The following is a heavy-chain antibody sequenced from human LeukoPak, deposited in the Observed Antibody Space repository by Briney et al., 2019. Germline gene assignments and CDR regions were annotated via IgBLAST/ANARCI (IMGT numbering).Heavy chain of an antibody. CDR3: AKGGGWLYYFDY. J-gene: IGHJ4*02. CDR2: IGDGST. V-gene: IGHV3-23*01. CDR1: GFTFSTFA. D-gene: IGHD2-15*01. Sequence: GGSLRLSCAASGFTFSTFAMTWVRQAPGKGLEWVSSIGDGSTYYADSVKGRFTISRDNSKNTLYLQMNSLRAEDTAVYYCAKGGGWLYYFDYWGQGTLVTVSS.